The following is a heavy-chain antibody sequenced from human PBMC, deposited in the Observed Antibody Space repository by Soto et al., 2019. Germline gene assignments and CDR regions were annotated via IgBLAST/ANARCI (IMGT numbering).Heavy chain of an antibody. V-gene: IGHV1-8*01. CDR3: ARERSDLGGMDV. D-gene: IGHD3-16*01. CDR2: VNPNSGNT. CDR1: GYTFTSYD. J-gene: IGHJ6*02. Sequence: QVQLVQSGAEVKKPGASVKVSCKASGYTFTSYDINWVRQATGQGLEWMGWVNPNSGNTAYAQKFQGRVTMTRNTSISTAYMDLSSLRSEDTAVYYCARERSDLGGMDVWGQGTTVTVSS.